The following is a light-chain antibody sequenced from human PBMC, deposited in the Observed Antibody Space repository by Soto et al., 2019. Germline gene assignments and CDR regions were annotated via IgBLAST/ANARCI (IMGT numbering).Light chain of an antibody. CDR1: QSVGSN. V-gene: IGKV3-15*01. Sequence: EIVMTQSPATLSVSPGDRATLSCRASQSVGSNLAWYQQKAGQAPRLLIYDVSTRATGVPVRFGGSGSGTAFTLTISSLQSEDFAVYYCQQYNNWPPWITFGQGTRLEIK. CDR3: QQYNNWPPWIT. CDR2: DVS. J-gene: IGKJ5*01.